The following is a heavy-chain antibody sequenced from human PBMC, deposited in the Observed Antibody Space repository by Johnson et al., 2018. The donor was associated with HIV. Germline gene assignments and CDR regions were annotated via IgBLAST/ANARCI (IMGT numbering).Heavy chain of an antibody. CDR2: IYSDGST. D-gene: IGHD3-10*01. V-gene: IGHV3-66*03. Sequence: VQLVESGGGLIQSGGSLRLSCAASGFTVSRNYMSWVRQAPGKGPEWVSVIYSDGSTYYADSVKGRFSISRDNSKNTVYLQMNSLRAEDTAVYYCAREGQEFNDAFDIWGQGTMVTVSS. CDR1: GFTVSRNY. J-gene: IGHJ3*02. CDR3: AREGQEFNDAFDI.